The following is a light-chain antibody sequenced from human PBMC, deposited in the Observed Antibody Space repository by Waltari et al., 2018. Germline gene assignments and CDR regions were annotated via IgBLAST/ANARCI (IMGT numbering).Light chain of an antibody. CDR3: QQYGTSPTWT. CDR2: DAS. Sequence: EIVLTQSPDTLSLSPGERATLSCGASQSGSGSYLAWYQQKPGQAPRLLISDASGRATDIPGRFSGSGSGTDFTLTISRLEPEDFAVYYCQQYGTSPTWTFGQGTKVEIK. J-gene: IGKJ1*01. CDR1: QSGSGSY. V-gene: IGKV3-20*01.